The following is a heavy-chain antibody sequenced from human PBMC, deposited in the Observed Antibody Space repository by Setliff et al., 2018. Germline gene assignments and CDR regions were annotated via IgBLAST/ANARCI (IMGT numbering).Heavy chain of an antibody. CDR1: PYSFSGYY. CDR3: ARTKGFVDGYLDP. D-gene: IGHD3-10*01. J-gene: IGHJ5*02. V-gene: IGHV1-2*02. Sequence: ASVKVSCKTSPYSFSGYYIHWVRQAPGQGLEWMGWINTNSGDTRYAQKFQGRVTMTRGTSISTAYMELSRLRSDDTAVYYCARTKGFVDGYLDPWGQGTLVTVSS. CDR2: INTNSGDT.